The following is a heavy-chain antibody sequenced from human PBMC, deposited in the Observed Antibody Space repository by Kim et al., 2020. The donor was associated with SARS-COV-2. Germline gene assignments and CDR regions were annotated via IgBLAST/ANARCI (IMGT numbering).Heavy chain of an antibody. Sequence: YYNPSLKSRVTISVDTSKNQFSLKLSSVTAADTAVYYCAGTGGVTTLCDYWGQGTLVTVSS. V-gene: IGHV4-39*01. D-gene: IGHD4-4*01. J-gene: IGHJ4*02. CDR3: AGTGGVTTLCDY.